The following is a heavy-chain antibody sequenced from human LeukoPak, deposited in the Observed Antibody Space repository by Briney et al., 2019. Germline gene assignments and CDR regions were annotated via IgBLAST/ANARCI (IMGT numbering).Heavy chain of an antibody. CDR2: IYYSGST. CDR3: ARVLSADYGDYADWFDP. J-gene: IGHJ5*02. CDR1: GGSISSYY. D-gene: IGHD4-17*01. Sequence: SETLSLTCTVSGGSISSYYWGWIRQPPGKGLEWIGYIYYSGSTNYDPSLKSRVTISVDRSKNQFSLKLSSVTAADTAVYYCARVLSADYGDYADWFDPWGQGTLVTVSS. V-gene: IGHV4-59*12.